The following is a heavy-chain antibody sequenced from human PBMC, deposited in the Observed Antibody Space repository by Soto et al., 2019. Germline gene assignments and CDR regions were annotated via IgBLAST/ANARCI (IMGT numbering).Heavy chain of an antibody. CDR1: GFTFSSYA. D-gene: IGHD6-19*01. CDR2: ISGSGGST. V-gene: IGHV3-23*01. CDR3: AKAGQWLVLALGYYYGMDV. Sequence: EVQLLESGGGLVQPGGSLRLSCAASGFTFSSYAMSWVRQAPGKGLEWVSAISGSGGSTYYADSVKGRFTISRDNSKNTLYLQKNSLRAEDTAVYYCAKAGQWLVLALGYYYGMDVWGQGTTVTVSS. J-gene: IGHJ6*02.